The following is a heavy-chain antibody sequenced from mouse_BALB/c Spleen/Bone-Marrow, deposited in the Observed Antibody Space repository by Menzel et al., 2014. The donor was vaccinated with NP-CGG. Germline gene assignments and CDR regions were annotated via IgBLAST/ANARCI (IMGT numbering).Heavy chain of an antibody. CDR1: GYIFTAYV. D-gene: IGHD2-3*01. CDR3: AREGWLLRFDY. CDR2: FNPYNDDS. Sequence: VQLQQSGPELVKPGASVKMSCKASGYIFTAYVMHWVKRKLGQGLEWIGFFNPYNDDSNYNEKFKGKATLTSDKSSSTAYMELSSLTSEDSAVYYCAREGWLLRFDYWGQGTTLTVSS. V-gene: IGHV1-14*01. J-gene: IGHJ2*01.